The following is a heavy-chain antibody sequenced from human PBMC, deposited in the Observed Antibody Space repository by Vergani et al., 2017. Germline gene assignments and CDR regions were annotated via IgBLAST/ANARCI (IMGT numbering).Heavy chain of an antibody. CDR1: GFTFSDFS. CDR2: IGSSGPYI. CDR3: ARDGTSGGCPDDYGMDV. J-gene: IGHJ6*02. V-gene: IGHV3-21*06. D-gene: IGHD2-8*01. Sequence: VQLVESGGGLVKPGGSLRLSCAASGFTFSDFSMSWVRQAPGKGLEWVAFIGSSGPYINYADSVKGRFIISRDNTNNSLFLQLRSLGAEDAAVYYCARDGTSGGCPDDYGMDVWGQGATVTVSS.